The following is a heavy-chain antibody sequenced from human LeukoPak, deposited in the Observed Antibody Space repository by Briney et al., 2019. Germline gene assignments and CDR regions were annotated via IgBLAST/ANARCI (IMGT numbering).Heavy chain of an antibody. CDR2: IYPGDSDA. J-gene: IGHJ4*02. D-gene: IGHD3-3*01. CDR1: GYSFTSWW. CDR3: ARVVFYDSWSGFYFDY. V-gene: IGHV5-51*01. Sequence: HGESLKISCKGSGYSFTSWWIGWVRQMPGKGLEWMGIIYPGDSDARYSPSFQGQVTISADKSISTAYLQWSSLKASDTAIYYCARVVFYDSWSGFYFDYWGQGTLVTVSS.